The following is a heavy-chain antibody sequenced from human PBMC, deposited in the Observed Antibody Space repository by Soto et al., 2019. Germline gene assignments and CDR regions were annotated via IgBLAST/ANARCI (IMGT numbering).Heavy chain of an antibody. CDR2: MKPNSGNT. J-gene: IGHJ4*02. CDR3: AGEQVGPTGIDF. D-gene: IGHD1-26*01. V-gene: IGHV1-8*01. Sequence: QAQLVQSGAEVKKPGASVKVSCKASGYTFTGYDINWVRQATGQGLEWMGWMKPNSGNTGYAQNFQGRVTMTRDNSITTAYMELTSLRDDDSAVYYCAGEQVGPTGIDFWGQGTLVTVSS. CDR1: GYTFTGYD.